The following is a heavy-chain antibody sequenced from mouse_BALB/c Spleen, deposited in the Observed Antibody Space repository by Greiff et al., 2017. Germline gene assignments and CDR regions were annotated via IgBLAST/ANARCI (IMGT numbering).Heavy chain of an antibody. D-gene: IGHD3-1*01. J-gene: IGHJ1*01. V-gene: IGHV2-9*02. CDR3: AKHAREGLGWYFDV. Sequence: QVQLKESGPGLVAPSQSLSITCTVSGFSLTSYGVHWVRQPPGKGLEWLGVIWAGGSTNYNSALMSRLSISKDNSKSQVFLKMNSLQTDDTAMYYCAKHAREGLGWYFDVWGAGTTVTVSS. CDR1: GFSLTSYG. CDR2: IWAGGST.